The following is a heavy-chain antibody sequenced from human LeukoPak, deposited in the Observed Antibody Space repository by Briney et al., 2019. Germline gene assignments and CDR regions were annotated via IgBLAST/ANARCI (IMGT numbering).Heavy chain of an antibody. D-gene: IGHD6-19*01. Sequence: GGSLRLSCAASGFIVSSSYMSWVRQAPGQGLEWVSVIYSDGGTSFPGNTYYADSVEGRITGSRDNSKNTVYLQMNSLRTEDTGVYYCARDGSTGWHYFEYWGQGTLVTVSS. J-gene: IGHJ4*02. V-gene: IGHV3-23*03. CDR3: ARDGSTGWHYFEY. CDR2: IYSDGGT. CDR1: GFIVSSSY.